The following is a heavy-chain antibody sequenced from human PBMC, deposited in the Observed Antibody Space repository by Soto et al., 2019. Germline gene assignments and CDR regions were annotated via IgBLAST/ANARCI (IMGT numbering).Heavy chain of an antibody. Sequence: SETLSLTCTVSGGSISSGGYYWSCIRQHPGKGLEWIGYIYYSGSTYYNPSLKSRVTISVDTSKNQFSLKLSSVTAADTAVYYCATSSSAFFDYWGQGTLVTVSS. J-gene: IGHJ4*02. D-gene: IGHD6-6*01. CDR2: IYYSGST. CDR1: GGSISSGGYY. CDR3: ATSSSAFFDY. V-gene: IGHV4-31*03.